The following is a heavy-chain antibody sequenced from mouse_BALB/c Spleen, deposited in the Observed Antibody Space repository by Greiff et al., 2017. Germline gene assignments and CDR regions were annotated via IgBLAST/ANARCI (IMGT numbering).Heavy chain of an antibody. CDR2: IYPGSGST. V-gene: IGHV1S22*01. Sequence: LQQPGSELVRPGASVKLSCKASGYTFTSYWMHWVKQRPGQGLEWIGNIYPGSGSTNYDEKFKSKATLTVDTSSSTAYMQLSSLTSEDSAVYYCTQIYYDYDGFAYWGQGTLVTVSA. J-gene: IGHJ3*01. D-gene: IGHD2-4*01. CDR3: TQIYYDYDGFAY. CDR1: GYTFTSYW.